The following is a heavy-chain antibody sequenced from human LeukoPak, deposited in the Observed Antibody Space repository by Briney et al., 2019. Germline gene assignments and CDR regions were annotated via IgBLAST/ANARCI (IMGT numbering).Heavy chain of an antibody. CDR3: ARQSTSMSTC. Sequence: SETLSLTCTVSGGSISSGDYYWSWIRQPPGKGLEWIGYIHYSGSTYYNPSLKSRVTISVDTSKNQFSLKLSSVTAADTALYFCARQSTSMSTCWGQGTLVTVSS. V-gene: IGHV4-30-4*08. CDR1: GGSISSGDYY. D-gene: IGHD3-3*02. J-gene: IGHJ4*02. CDR2: IHYSGST.